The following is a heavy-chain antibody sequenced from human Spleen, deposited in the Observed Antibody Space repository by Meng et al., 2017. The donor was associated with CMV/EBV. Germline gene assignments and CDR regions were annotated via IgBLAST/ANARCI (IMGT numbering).Heavy chain of an antibody. CDR1: GFIVSSKY. Sequence: GRSLRLSCAASGFIVSSKYMSWVRQAPGKGLEWVSVIYNDGGTYYADSVKGRFAISRDNSKNTLYLQMSSLRAEDTAVYYCAILTSSYYFDYWGQGTLVTVSS. CDR2: IYNDGGT. V-gene: IGHV3-53*01. J-gene: IGHJ4*02. CDR3: AILTSSYYFDY. D-gene: IGHD2-2*01.